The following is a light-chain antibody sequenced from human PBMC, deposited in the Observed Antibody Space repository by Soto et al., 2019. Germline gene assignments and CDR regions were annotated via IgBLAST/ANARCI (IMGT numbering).Light chain of an antibody. J-gene: IGLJ1*01. Sequence: QSALTQPASVSGSPGQSITISCSGTSSDIGAYDHVAWFQQFPGKTPKLVIYSVSNRTSGVSYRFSGSKSGNTASLTISGLQADDEADYYCISYTVSRSYVFGPGTKVTVL. CDR2: SVS. V-gene: IGLV2-14*01. CDR3: ISYTVSRSYV. CDR1: SSDIGAYDH.